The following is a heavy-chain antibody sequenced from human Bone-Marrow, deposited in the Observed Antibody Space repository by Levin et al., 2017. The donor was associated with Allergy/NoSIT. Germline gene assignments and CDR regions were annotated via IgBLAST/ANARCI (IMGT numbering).Heavy chain of an antibody. V-gene: IGHV3-23*01. CDR2: IGGSGIDS. J-gene: IGHJ6*02. CDR1: GFTFNNYG. CDR3: AKDPMWDRYNFDMDV. Sequence: GGSLRLSGTTSGFTFNNYGLTWVRQAPGKGLEWVASIGGSGIDSNYADSVRGRFTITRDTNMIFLQMNSLRVEDTAIYYCAKDPMWDRYNFDMDVWGQGTSVIVSS. D-gene: IGHD5-24*01.